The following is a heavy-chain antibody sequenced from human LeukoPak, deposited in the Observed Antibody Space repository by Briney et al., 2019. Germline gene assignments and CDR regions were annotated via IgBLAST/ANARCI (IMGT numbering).Heavy chain of an antibody. D-gene: IGHD6-13*01. CDR2: ISSSSSTI. CDR3: ARPGSIAAAGTRDAFDI. V-gene: IGHV3-48*01. J-gene: IGHJ3*02. CDR1: GFTFSSYS. Sequence: GGSLRLSCAASGFTFSSYSMNWVRQAPGKGLEWVSYISSSSSTIYYADSVKGRFTISRDNAKNSLYLQMNSLRAEDTAVYYCARPGSIAAAGTRDAFDIWGQGTMVTVSS.